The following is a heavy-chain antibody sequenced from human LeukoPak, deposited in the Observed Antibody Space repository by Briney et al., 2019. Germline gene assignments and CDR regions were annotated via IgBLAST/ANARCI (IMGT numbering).Heavy chain of an antibody. CDR2: IYHSGSS. CDR1: GFSISSGYY. V-gene: IGHV4-38-2*02. CDR3: ARDQGDSGGEPDQGFLLRNWYFDL. J-gene: IGHJ2*01. Sequence: PSETLSLTCTVSGFSISSGYYWGWIRQPPGKGLEWIGSIYHSGSSYYNPSLKSRVTISVDTSKNQFSLKLSSVTAADTAVYYCARDQGDSGGEPDQGFLLRNWYFDLWGRGTLVTVSS. D-gene: IGHD4-23*01.